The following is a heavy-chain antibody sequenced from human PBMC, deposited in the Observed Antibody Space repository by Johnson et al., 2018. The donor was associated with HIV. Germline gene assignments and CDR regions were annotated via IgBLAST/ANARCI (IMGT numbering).Heavy chain of an antibody. V-gene: IGHV3-20*04. CDR2: INRNGGST. D-gene: IGHD3-10*01. Sequence: MQLVESGGGVVRPGGSLRLSCAASGFTLDDYGMAWVRQATGKGLEWVSGINRNGGSTGYADSVKGRFTISRDNAKNSLYLQMNSLRAEDTALYYCARDFVAFGECTAFDIWGQGTMVAVSS. CDR1: GFTLDDYG. J-gene: IGHJ3*02. CDR3: ARDFVAFGECTAFDI.